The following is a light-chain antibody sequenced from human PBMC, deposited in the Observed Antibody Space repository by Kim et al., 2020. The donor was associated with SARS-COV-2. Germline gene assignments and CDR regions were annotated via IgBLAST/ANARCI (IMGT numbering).Light chain of an antibody. Sequence: QSVLTQPPSVSAAPGQKVTISCSGSSSNIGNNYVSWYQQLPGTAPKLLIYDNNKRPSGIPDRFSGSKSGTSATLGITGLQTGDEADYYCGTWDSSLSAAYVVFGGGTQLTVL. CDR1: SSNIGNNY. CDR3: GTWDSSLSAAYVV. J-gene: IGLJ2*01. CDR2: DNN. V-gene: IGLV1-51*01.